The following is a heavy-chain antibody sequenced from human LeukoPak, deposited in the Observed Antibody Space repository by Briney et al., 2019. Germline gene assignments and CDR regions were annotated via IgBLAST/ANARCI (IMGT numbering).Heavy chain of an antibody. CDR3: ATTQGVRSYGYDY. D-gene: IGHD5-18*01. V-gene: IGHV1-8*03. J-gene: IGHJ4*02. CDR2: MNPNSGNT. Sequence: ASVKVSCKASGYTFTSYDINWVRQATGQGLEWMGWMNPNSGNTGYAQKFQGRVTITRNTSISTAYMELGSLRSEDTAVYYCATTQGVRSYGYDYWGQGTLVTVSS. CDR1: GYTFTSYD.